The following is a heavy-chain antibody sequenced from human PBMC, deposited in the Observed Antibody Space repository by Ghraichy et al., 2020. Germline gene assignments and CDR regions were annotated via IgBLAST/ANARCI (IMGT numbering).Heavy chain of an antibody. CDR3: AAGAAAGTARGL. CDR2: IKQDGTSK. Sequence: LSLTCSTSGFSFSSYWMTWVRQAPGKGLEWVANIKQDGTSKYYIDSVKGRFTISRDNAKNSLYLQMNSLTDEDTAVYYCAAGAAAGTARGLWGQGTRVTVSS. D-gene: IGHD6-13*01. CDR1: GFSFSSYW. J-gene: IGHJ4*02. V-gene: IGHV3-7*03.